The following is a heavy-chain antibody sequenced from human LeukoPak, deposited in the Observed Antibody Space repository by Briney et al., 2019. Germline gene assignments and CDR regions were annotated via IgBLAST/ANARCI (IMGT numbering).Heavy chain of an antibody. D-gene: IGHD3-10*01. CDR3: AKGIGELRMGNYYYYGMDV. CDR1: GFTLSSYG. J-gene: IGHJ6*02. Sequence: GGSLRLSCAASGFTLSSYGMHWVRQAPGKGLEWVAVISYDGSTYADSVKGRFTISRDNSKNTLYLQMNSLRAEDTAVYYCAKGIGELRMGNYYYYGMDVWGQGTTVTVSS. CDR2: ISYDGST. V-gene: IGHV3-30*18.